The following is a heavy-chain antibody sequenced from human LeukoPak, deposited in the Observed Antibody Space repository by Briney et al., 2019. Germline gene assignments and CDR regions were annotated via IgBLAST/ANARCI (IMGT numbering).Heavy chain of an antibody. CDR3: ARDIAAAGNYFDY. CDR2: ISSSGSTI. Sequence: GGSLRLSCAASGSTFSDYYMSWIRQAPGKGLEWVSYISSSGSTIYYADSVKGRFTISRDNAKNSLYLQMNSLRAEDTAVYYCARDIAAAGNYFDYWGQGTLVTVSS. J-gene: IGHJ4*02. CDR1: GSTFSDYY. D-gene: IGHD6-13*01. V-gene: IGHV3-11*01.